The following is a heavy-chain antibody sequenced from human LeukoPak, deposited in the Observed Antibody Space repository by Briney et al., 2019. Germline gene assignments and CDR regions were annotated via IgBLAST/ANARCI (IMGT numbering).Heavy chain of an antibody. V-gene: IGHV1-2*02. J-gene: IGHJ4*02. CDR1: GYTFSDYY. D-gene: IGHD4-11*01. Sequence: GASVKVSFKTSGYTFSDYYIHWVRQAPGQGLEWMGWINPNSGETKSAQKFQGRVTMTGDTSISTAYMELRRVTSDDTAVYYCARDRDYSNTERGFDYWGQGTLVTVSS. CDR2: INPNSGET. CDR3: ARDRDYSNTERGFDY.